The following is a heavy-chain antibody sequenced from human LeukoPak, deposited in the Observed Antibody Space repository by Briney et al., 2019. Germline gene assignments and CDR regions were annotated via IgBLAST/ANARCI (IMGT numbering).Heavy chain of an antibody. Sequence: ASVKVSRKASGYTFTSYDINWVRQATGQGLEWMGWMNPNSGNTGYAQKFQGRVTMTRNTSISTAYMELSSLRSEDAAVYYCAKGLGTYYDFWSGYSPYNWFDPWGQGTLVTVSS. CDR2: MNPNSGNT. CDR3: AKGLGTYYDFWSGYSPYNWFDP. CDR1: GYTFTSYD. V-gene: IGHV1-8*01. D-gene: IGHD3-3*01. J-gene: IGHJ5*02.